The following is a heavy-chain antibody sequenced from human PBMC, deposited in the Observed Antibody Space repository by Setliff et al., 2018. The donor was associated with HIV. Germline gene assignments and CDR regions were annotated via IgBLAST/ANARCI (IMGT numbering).Heavy chain of an antibody. D-gene: IGHD4-4*01. CDR2: ISAHNGHT. CDR1: XCNFRSYG. V-gene: IGHV1-18*01. CDR3: AKTSPKDGYSSDF. J-gene: IGHJ4*02. Sequence: XCNFRSYGXXXGRQATGQGLEWMGWISAHNGHTNYAQKFQDRVTMTTDTSTNTAYMELXSLGSDDTAXXXCAKTSPKDGYSSDFWGQGTPVTVSS.